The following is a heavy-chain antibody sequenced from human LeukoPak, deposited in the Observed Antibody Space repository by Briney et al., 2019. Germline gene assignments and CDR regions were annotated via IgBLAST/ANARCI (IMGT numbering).Heavy chain of an antibody. J-gene: IGHJ4*02. D-gene: IGHD3-16*01. V-gene: IGHV3-21*01. Sequence: KPGGSLRLSCAASGFTFSSYSMNWVRQAPGKGLEWVSSISSSSSYIYYADSVKGRFTISRDNAKNSLYLQMNSLRAEDTAVYYCARWGDDKESFGYWGQGTLVTVSS. CDR2: ISSSSSYI. CDR1: GFTFSSYS. CDR3: ARWGDDKESFGY.